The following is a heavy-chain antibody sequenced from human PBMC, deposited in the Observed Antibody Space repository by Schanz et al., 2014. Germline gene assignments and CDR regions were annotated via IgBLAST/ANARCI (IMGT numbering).Heavy chain of an antibody. V-gene: IGHV3-23*01. Sequence: EVQLMESGGGLVKPGGSLRLSCVASGFAFSSYSMNWVRQAPGKGLEWVSAISGSGGSTYYADSVKGRFTISRDNSKSTLYLQMNSLRAEDTAVYYCARNRGSGGQNWYFDLWGRGTLVTVSS. CDR1: GFAFSSYS. D-gene: IGHD1-26*01. J-gene: IGHJ2*01. CDR2: ISGSGGST. CDR3: ARNRGSGGQNWYFDL.